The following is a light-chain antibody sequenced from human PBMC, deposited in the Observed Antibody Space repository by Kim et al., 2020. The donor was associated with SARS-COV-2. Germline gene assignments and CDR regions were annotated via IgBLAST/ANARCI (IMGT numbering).Light chain of an antibody. CDR2: YDS. J-gene: IGLJ3*02. Sequence: VLTQPPSVSVAPGKTARITCGGNNIGSKSVHWYQQKPGQAPVLVIYYDSDRPSGIPERFSGSNSGNTATLTISRVEAGDEADYYCQVWDSSSDHPGWVFGGGTQLTVL. CDR3: QVWDSSSDHPGWV. V-gene: IGLV3-21*04. CDR1: NIGSKS.